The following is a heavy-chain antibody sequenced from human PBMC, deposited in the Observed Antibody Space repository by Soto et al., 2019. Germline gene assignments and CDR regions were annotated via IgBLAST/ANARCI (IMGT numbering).Heavy chain of an antibody. CDR2: IYSGGST. CDR1: GFTVSSNY. Sequence: EVQLVESGGGLVQPGGSLRLSCAASGFTVSSNYMSWVRQAPGKGLEWVSVIYSGGSTYYADSVKGRFTISRDNSKNTLYLQRNSLRAEDTAVYYCASSALYYDFWSGSEIWGQGTLVTVSS. J-gene: IGHJ4*02. CDR3: ASSALYYDFWSGSEI. V-gene: IGHV3-66*01. D-gene: IGHD3-3*01.